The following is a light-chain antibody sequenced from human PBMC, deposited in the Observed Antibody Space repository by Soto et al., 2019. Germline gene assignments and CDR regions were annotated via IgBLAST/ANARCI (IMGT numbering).Light chain of an antibody. J-gene: IGKJ1*01. CDR1: QSISSY. Sequence: DIQMTRSPSSLSASVGYRVTITCRASQSISSYLNWYQQKPGKAPKLLIYAASSLQSGVPSRFSGSGSGTEFTLTISSLQPDDFATYYCQQYSSYWTFAQGTKVDIK. V-gene: IGKV1-39*01. CDR2: AAS. CDR3: QQYSSYWT.